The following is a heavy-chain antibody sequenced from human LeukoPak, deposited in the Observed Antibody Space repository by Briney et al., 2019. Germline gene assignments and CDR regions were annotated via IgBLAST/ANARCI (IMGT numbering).Heavy chain of an antibody. CDR3: ATDRNSGKYYDY. V-gene: IGHV3-30*03. D-gene: IGHD1-26*01. Sequence: GGSLRLSCEASGFIFSHYGMHWVRQAPGKGLEWVAVISYDGSKKYYADSVKGRFTISRDNSKNTLYLQMNSLRAEDTAVYYCATDRNSGKYYDYWGQGTLVTVSS. J-gene: IGHJ4*02. CDR2: ISYDGSKK. CDR1: GFIFSHYG.